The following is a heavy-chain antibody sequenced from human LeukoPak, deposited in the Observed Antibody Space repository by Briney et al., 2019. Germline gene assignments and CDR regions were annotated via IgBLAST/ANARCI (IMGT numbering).Heavy chain of an antibody. CDR2: INPSGGST. J-gene: IGHJ4*02. CDR3: ARDLDRGSYYLRTQYYFDS. D-gene: IGHD1-26*01. Sequence: ASVKVSCKASGYTFTSYYMHWVRQAPGQGLEWMGIINPSGGSTSYAQKFQRRVTMTRDTSTSTVYMELSSLRSEDTAVYYCARDLDRGSYYLRTQYYFDSWGQGTLVTVSS. V-gene: IGHV1-46*01. CDR1: GYTFTSYY.